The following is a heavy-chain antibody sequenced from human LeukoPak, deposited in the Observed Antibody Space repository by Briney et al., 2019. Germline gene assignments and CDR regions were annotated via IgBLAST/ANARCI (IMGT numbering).Heavy chain of an antibody. Sequence: PSQTLSLTCTVSGGSISSPSYYWSWIRQSADKKLEWIGRIFSSGSTSFNPSLQSRVIISLDTSRNQFSLRLSSVTAADSAVYYCAREDTDYGAGYWGRGTLVTVSS. V-gene: IGHV4-61*02. J-gene: IGHJ4*02. D-gene: IGHD4-17*01. CDR1: GGSISSPSYY. CDR2: IFSSGST. CDR3: AREDTDYGAGY.